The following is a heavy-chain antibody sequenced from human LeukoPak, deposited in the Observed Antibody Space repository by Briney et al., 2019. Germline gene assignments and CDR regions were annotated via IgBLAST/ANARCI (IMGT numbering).Heavy chain of an antibody. V-gene: IGHV3-21*06. D-gene: IGHD1-1*01. J-gene: IGHJ4*02. CDR2: ISSSSSYI. CDR1: GFTFSSYT. CDR3: SRAPAETGAATGTFGY. Sequence: QSGGSLRLSCAASGFTFSSYTINWVRQAPGKGVEGVSSISSSSSYIHYADSVKGRFTISRDNAKNSLFLRMNSLRDEDTAMYFCSRAPAETGAATGTFGYWGQGTLVTVSS.